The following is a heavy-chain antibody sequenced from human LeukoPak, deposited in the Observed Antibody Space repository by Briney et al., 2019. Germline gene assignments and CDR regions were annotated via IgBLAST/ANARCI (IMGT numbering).Heavy chain of an antibody. CDR2: ISSSSSTI. Sequence: GGSLRLSCAASGFTFSSYSMNWVRQAPGKGLEWVSYISSSSSTIYYADSVKGRFTISRDNSKSTLYLQMNSLRAEDTAVYYCAKSLRSYYYYMDVWGKGTTVTISS. CDR1: GFTFSSYS. V-gene: IGHV3-48*01. CDR3: AKSLRSYYYYMDV. J-gene: IGHJ6*03. D-gene: IGHD5-12*01.